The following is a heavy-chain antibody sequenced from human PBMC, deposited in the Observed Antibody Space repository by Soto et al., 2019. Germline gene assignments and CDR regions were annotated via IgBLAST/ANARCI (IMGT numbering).Heavy chain of an antibody. D-gene: IGHD2-8*01. Sequence: ASVKVSCKASGYTFTSYDINWVRQATGQGLEWMGWMNPNSGNTGYAQKFQGRVTMTRNTSISTAYMELSSLRSEDTAVYYCARAPSLFVYAIGLYYYYMDVPGKGTTVTVS. V-gene: IGHV1-8*01. CDR3: ARAPSLFVYAIGLYYYYMDV. J-gene: IGHJ6*03. CDR2: MNPNSGNT. CDR1: GYTFTSYD.